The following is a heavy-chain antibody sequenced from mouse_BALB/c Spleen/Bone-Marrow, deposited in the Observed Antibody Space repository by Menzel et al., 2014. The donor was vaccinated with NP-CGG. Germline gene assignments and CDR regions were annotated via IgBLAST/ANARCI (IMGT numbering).Heavy chain of an antibody. V-gene: IGHV1-9*01. CDR2: ILPGSGNT. D-gene: IGHD1-1*01. CDR3: AREDITTVVGMDY. Sequence: QVQLQQSGAELVKPGASVKISCKATGYTFSSYWIEWVKQRPGHGLEWIGEILPGSGNTNYNEKFKGKATFTADTSSNTAYMQLSSLTSEDSAVYYCAREDITTVVGMDYWGQGTSVTVSS. J-gene: IGHJ4*01. CDR1: GYTFSSYW.